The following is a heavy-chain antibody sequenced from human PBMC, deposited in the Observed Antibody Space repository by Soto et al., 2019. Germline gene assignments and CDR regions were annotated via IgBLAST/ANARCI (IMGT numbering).Heavy chain of an antibody. D-gene: IGHD6-6*01. CDR3: ARGQSSSSAGDYYYYGMDV. V-gene: IGHV6-1*01. J-gene: IGHJ6*02. Sequence: PSQTLSLTCAISGDSVSSNSAAWNWIRQSPSRGLEWLGRTYYRSKWYNDYAVSVKSRITINPDTSKNQFSPQLNSVTPEDTAVYYCARGQSSSSAGDYYYYGMDVWGQGTTVTVSS. CDR2: TYYRSKWYN. CDR1: GDSVSSNSAA.